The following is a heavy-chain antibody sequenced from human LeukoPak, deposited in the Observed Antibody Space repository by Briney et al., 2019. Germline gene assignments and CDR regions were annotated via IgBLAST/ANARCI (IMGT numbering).Heavy chain of an antibody. V-gene: IGHV1-2*02. CDR2: INPNSGGT. J-gene: IGHJ5*02. CDR3: ARELGTTSIHWFDP. D-gene: IGHD2-2*01. CDR1: GYTFTGYY. Sequence: ASVKVSCKASGYTFTGYYIHWVRQAPAQGLEWMGWINPNSGGTNYAQRFQVGVTMTRDTSSSTAYRELSRLRSEDTAVYYGARELGTTSIHWFDPWGQGTLVTVSS.